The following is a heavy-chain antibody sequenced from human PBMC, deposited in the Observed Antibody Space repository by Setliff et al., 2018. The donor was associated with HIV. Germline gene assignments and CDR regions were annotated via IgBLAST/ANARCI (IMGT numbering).Heavy chain of an antibody. CDR1: GGSISGFY. D-gene: IGHD4-17*01. J-gene: IGHJ5*02. V-gene: IGHV4-59*01. Sequence: SETLSLTCTVSGGSISGFYWNWIRQPPGKGLEWIGYIYYSGSTNYNASLKSRVTISVDTSKNQFSVRLSSVSAADTAVYYCARGFLRSRRRWFDPWGQGTLVTVSS. CDR2: IYYSGST. CDR3: ARGFLRSRRRWFDP.